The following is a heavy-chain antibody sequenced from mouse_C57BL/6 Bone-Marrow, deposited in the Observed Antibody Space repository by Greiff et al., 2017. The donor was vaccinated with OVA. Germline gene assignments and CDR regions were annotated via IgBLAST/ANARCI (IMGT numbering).Heavy chain of an antibody. J-gene: IGHJ4*01. CDR3: TRREGYYSNYVGAMDD. V-gene: IGHV5-9-1*02. CDR2: ISSGGDYI. CDR1: GFTFSSYA. Sequence: EVKLMESGEGLVKPGGSLKLSCAASGFTFSSYAMSWVRQTPETRLEWVAYISSGGDYIYYADTVKGRFTISRDNARNTLYMQMSSLKSEDTAMYYCTRREGYYSNYVGAMDDWGQGTSVTVSS. D-gene: IGHD2-5*01.